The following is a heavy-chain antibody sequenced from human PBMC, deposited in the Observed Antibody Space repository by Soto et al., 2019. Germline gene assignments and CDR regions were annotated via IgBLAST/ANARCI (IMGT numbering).Heavy chain of an antibody. Sequence: GGSLRLSCAASGFTFSTYAMNWVRQAPGKGLEWVSSISGSGVSTYYADSVKGRFTVSRDNSKNTLYLQMNSLRAEDTAVYYCAKVFYYGSGSQSYFDYWGQGTQVTVS. CDR3: AKVFYYGSGSQSYFDY. V-gene: IGHV3-23*01. CDR1: GFTFSTYA. J-gene: IGHJ4*02. CDR2: ISGSGVST. D-gene: IGHD3-10*01.